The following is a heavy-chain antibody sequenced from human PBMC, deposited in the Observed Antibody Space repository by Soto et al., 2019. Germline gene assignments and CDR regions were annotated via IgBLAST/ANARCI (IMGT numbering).Heavy chain of an antibody. D-gene: IGHD3-10*01. Sequence: PSQTLSLTCAISGDSVSSNSAAWNWIRQSPSRGLEWLGRTYYRSRWYTDYAVSVKSRITINPDTSKNQFSLQLNSVTPEDTAVHYCVAEARVSETSYTAPNDYYYSAMDVWGQGTTVTVSS. CDR2: TYYRSRWYT. CDR1: GDSVSSNSAA. V-gene: IGHV6-1*01. J-gene: IGHJ6*02. CDR3: VAEARVSETSYTAPNDYYYSAMDV.